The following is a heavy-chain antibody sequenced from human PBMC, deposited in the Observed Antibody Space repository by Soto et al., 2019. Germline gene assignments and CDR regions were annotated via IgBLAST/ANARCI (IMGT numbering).Heavy chain of an antibody. CDR1: GGSISSGDYY. J-gene: IGHJ4*02. V-gene: IGHV4-30-4*01. Sequence: QVQLQESGPGLVKPSQTLSLTCTVSGGSISSGDYYWSWIRQPPGKGLEWIGYIYYSGSTYYNPSLKSRVTISVDTSTNQFSLKLSSVTAADTAVYYCARERGGGQYSSSYEFDYWGQGTLVTVSS. CDR3: ARERGGGQYSSSYEFDY. D-gene: IGHD6-6*01. CDR2: IYYSGST.